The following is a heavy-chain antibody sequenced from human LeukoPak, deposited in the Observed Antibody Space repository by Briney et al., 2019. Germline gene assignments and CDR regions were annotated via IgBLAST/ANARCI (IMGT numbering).Heavy chain of an antibody. CDR3: ARLPGYSYGSGFDY. CDR2: IYYSGST. CDR1: GGSISSSSYY. Sequence: SETLSLTCTVSGGSISSSSYYWGWIRQPPGKGLEWIGSIYYSGSTYYNPSLKSRVTISVDTSKNQFSLKLSSVTAADTAVYYCARLPGYSYGSGFDYWGQGTLVTVSS. D-gene: IGHD5-18*01. V-gene: IGHV4-39*07. J-gene: IGHJ4*02.